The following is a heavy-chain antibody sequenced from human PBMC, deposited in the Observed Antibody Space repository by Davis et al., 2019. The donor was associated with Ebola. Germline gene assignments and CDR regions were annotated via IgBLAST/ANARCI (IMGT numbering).Heavy chain of an antibody. CDR1: GFTFSDYY. Sequence: PGGSLRLSCAASGFTFSDYYMSWIRQAPGKGLEWVSYISSSGSTIYYADSVKGRFTISRDNSKNTLYLQMNSLRAEDTAVYYCARERGATKATHFDYWGQGTLVTVSS. V-gene: IGHV3-11*01. D-gene: IGHD1-26*01. J-gene: IGHJ4*02. CDR2: ISSSGSTI. CDR3: ARERGATKATHFDY.